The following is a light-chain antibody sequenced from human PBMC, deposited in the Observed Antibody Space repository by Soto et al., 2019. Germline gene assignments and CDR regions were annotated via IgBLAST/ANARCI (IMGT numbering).Light chain of an antibody. CDR3: HQYNGWPRT. CDR1: QNISRS. V-gene: IGKV3-15*01. Sequence: EIVMTQSPVTLSVSPGERATPSCRASQNISRSLAWYQQKPGQGPSLLIYGTSTRDGGVPARFSGGGSGTEFTLTITSLQSEDFAVYYCHQYNGWPRTFGQGTKVEI. CDR2: GTS. J-gene: IGKJ1*01.